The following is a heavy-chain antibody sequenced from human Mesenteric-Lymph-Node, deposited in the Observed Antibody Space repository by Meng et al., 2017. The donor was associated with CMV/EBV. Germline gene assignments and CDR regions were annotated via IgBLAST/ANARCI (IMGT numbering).Heavy chain of an antibody. V-gene: IGHV4-34*01. CDR1: GGSFSGYY. CDR2: ITHSGST. CDR3: ARSTTWDGP. Sequence: GSLRLSCAVYGGSFSGYYWSWIRQPPGKGLEWIGEITHSGSTNYNPSLKSRVTISVDTSKNQFSLKLSSVTAADTAVYYCARSTTWDGPWGQGTLVTVSS. D-gene: IGHD1-14*01. J-gene: IGHJ5*02.